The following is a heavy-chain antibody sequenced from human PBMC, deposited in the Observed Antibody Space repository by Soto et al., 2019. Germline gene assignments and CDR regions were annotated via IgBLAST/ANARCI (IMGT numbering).Heavy chain of an antibody. J-gene: IGHJ4*02. Sequence: SETLSLTCIVSGASFSDANYYWVWIRQPPGEGLEWIGSFYYDGRTYYNASLKSRVTISVDTSKNHFSLMLTSVTAADTAVYYCERRTHIVMAPTWGQGTLVTVS. CDR2: FYYDGRT. CDR1: GASFSDANYY. V-gene: IGHV4-39*02. D-gene: IGHD3-16*01. CDR3: ERRTHIVMAPT.